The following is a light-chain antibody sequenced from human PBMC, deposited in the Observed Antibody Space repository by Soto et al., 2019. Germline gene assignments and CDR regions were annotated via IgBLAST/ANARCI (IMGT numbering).Light chain of an antibody. V-gene: IGKV1-5*01. Sequence: DIQMTQSPPTLSASVGDRVTITCRASQSIRHNLAWYQQMRGKAPHLLIYDASTLQSGVPPRCSGSGYGTLFTLTISRQQPDDFGSYFWQHQNRYSLTFGQGTKLE. CDR2: DAS. J-gene: IGKJ1*01. CDR1: QSIRHN. CDR3: QHQNRYSLT.